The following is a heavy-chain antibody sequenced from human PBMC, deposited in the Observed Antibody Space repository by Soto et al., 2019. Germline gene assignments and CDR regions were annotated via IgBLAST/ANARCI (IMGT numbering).Heavy chain of an antibody. CDR3: ARACLGDCYYYYGMAV. J-gene: IGHJ6*02. V-gene: IGHV4-61*01. CDR2: IYYSGST. CDR1: GGSVSSGSYY. D-gene: IGHD2-21*02. Sequence: SETLSLTCAVSGGSVSSGSYYWSWIRQPPGKGLEWIGYIYYSGSTNYNPSLKSRVTISVDTSKNQFSLKLSSVTAADTAVYYCARACLGDCYYYYGMAVWGQGTTVTVSS.